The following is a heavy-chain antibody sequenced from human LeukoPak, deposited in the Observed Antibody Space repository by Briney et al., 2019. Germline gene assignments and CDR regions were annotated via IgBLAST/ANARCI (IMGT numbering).Heavy chain of an antibody. V-gene: IGHV3-30*04. J-gene: IGHJ4*02. CDR2: ISYDGSNK. Sequence: GGSLRLSCAASGFTFSSYAMHWVRQAPGKGLEWVAVISYDGSNKYYADSVKGRSTISRDNAKNSLYLQMNSLRAEDTAVYYCASLTGEDYWGQGTLVTVSS. CDR1: GFTFSSYA. CDR3: ASLTGEDY. D-gene: IGHD3-10*01.